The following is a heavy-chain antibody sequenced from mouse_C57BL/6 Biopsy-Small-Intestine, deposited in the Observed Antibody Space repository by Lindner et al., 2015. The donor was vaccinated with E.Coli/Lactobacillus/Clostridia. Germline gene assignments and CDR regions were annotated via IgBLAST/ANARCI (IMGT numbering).Heavy chain of an antibody. CDR2: ISSGSSTI. D-gene: IGHD1-1*01. J-gene: IGHJ2*01. V-gene: IGHV5-17*01. CDR1: GFTFSDYG. Sequence: VQLQESGGGLVKPGGFLKLSCAASGFTFSDYGMHWVRQAPEKGLEWVAYISSGSSTIYYADTVKGRFTISRDNAKNTLFLQMTSLRSEDTAMYYCASYGSSSDYWGQGTTLTVSS. CDR3: ASYGSSSDY.